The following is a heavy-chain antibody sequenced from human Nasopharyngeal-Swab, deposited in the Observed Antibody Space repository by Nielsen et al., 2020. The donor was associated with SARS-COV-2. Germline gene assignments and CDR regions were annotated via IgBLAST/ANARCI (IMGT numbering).Heavy chain of an antibody. J-gene: IGHJ4*02. V-gene: IGHV4-59*01. D-gene: IGHD4-11*01. Sequence: SETLSLTCTVHGTSISTYYWSWIRQPPGKGLEWIGYMSYSGSTNYNPSLKSRVTISLDTSKNQFSLKLNSVTAADTAVYYCARHDYNNYEINYWGQGTLVTVSS. CDR2: MSYSGST. CDR1: GTSISTYY. CDR3: ARHDYNNYEINY.